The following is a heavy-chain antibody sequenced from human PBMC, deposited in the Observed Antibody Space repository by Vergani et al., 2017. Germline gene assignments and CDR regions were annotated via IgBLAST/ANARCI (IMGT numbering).Heavy chain of an antibody. J-gene: IGHJ4*02. CDR2: ISSSGSTI. V-gene: IGHV3-21*04. CDR1: GFTFSSYS. D-gene: IGHD6-6*01. CDR3: AKSIAARPPFDY. Sequence: VQLVESGGGLVKPGGSLRLSCAASGFTFSSYSMNWVRQAPGKGLEWVSSISSSGSTIYYADSVKGRFTISRDNAKNSLYLQMNSLRAEDTAVYYCAKSIAARPPFDYWGQGTLVTVSS.